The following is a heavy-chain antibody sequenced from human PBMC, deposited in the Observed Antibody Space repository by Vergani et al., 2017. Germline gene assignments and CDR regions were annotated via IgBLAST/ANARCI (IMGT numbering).Heavy chain of an antibody. D-gene: IGHD6-19*01. Sequence: QVQLVQSGAEVKKPGASVQVSCKASGYTFTRYAMHWVRQAPGQRLEWMGWINAGNGNTKYSQKFQGRVTITRDTSASTAYMELSSLRSEETAVYYCAREIGVAGGDYWGQGTLVTVSS. CDR3: AREIGVAGGDY. CDR1: GYTFTRYA. J-gene: IGHJ4*02. V-gene: IGHV1-3*01. CDR2: INAGNGNT.